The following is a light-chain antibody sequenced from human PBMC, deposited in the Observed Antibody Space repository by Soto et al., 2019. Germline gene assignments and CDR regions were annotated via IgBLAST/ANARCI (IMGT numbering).Light chain of an antibody. Sequence: DIQIPQSSSALSASVGAGVTITCRASQSISRRLAWYQQKPGKAPEIMISDASSLESGDPSRFSGSGSGTEFTLTISSLQPDDFATYYCQHYHNYPRTFGGGTKVDIK. J-gene: IGKJ4*01. CDR3: QHYHNYPRT. V-gene: IGKV1-5*01. CDR2: DAS. CDR1: QSISRR.